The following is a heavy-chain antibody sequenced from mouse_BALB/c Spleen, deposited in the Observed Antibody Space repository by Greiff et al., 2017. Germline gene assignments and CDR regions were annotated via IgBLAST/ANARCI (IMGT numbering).Heavy chain of an antibody. CDR3: ARSGRQGYFDY. CDR1: GYTFTSYW. D-gene: IGHD2-12*01. V-gene: IGHV1-7*01. Sequence: QVQLKESGAELAKPGASVKMSCKASGYTFTSYWMHWVKQRPGQGLEWIGYINPSTGYTEYNQKFKDKATLTADKSSSTAYMQLSSLTSEDSAVYYCARSGRQGYFDYWGQGTTLTVSS. CDR2: INPSTGYT. J-gene: IGHJ2*01.